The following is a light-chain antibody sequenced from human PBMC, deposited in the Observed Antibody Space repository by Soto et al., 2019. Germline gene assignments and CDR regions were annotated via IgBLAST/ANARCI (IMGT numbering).Light chain of an antibody. CDR2: GNG. V-gene: IGLV1-40*01. CDR3: QSYDSSLSGSEV. Sequence: QSVLTQPPSVSGAPGQRGTSSCTGSSTNIGAGHDVHWYQQLPGTAPKLLIYGNGNRPSGVPDRFSGSKSGTSASLAITGLQADDEADYYCQSYDSSLSGSEVFGTGTKVTVL. J-gene: IGLJ1*01. CDR1: STNIGAGHD.